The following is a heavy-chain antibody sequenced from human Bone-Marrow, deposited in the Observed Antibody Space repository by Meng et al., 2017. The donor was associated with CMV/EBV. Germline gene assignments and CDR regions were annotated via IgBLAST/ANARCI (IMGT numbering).Heavy chain of an antibody. CDR2: INPSGGST. CDR3: ARDLGYCSSTSCPGDFDY. CDR1: GYTFTSYY. Sequence: ASVKVSCKASGYTFTSYYMHWVRQAPGQGLEWMGIINPSGGSTSYAQKFQGRVTMTRDTSTSTVYMELSSLRSEDTAVYYCARDLGYCSSTSCPGDFDYWGQGTLVTVS. D-gene: IGHD2-2*01. J-gene: IGHJ4*02. V-gene: IGHV1-46*01.